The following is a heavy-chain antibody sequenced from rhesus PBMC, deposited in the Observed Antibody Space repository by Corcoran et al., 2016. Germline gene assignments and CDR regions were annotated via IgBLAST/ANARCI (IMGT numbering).Heavy chain of an antibody. J-gene: IGHJ4*01. V-gene: IGHV3-37*01. CDR1: GFTFSDYW. Sequence: EVQLVESGGGLVQRGGSLRLSCVASGFTFSDYWMAWVRQATGKGLDWVSSISQPSCSNTYYLDPFKGRLTTSRDNAKNTLYLQMNSLRAEDTAVYYCARHHGSSGWYGFDYWGQGVLVTVSS. CDR3: ARHHGSSGWYGFDY. D-gene: IGHD6-31*01. CDR2: ISQPSCSNT.